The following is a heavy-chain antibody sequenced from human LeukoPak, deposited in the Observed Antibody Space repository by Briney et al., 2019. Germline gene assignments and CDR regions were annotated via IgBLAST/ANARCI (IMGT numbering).Heavy chain of an antibody. Sequence: SETLSLTCAVSGYSISSGYYWGWIRQPPGKGLEWIGSIYHSGSTYYSPSLKSRVTISVDTSKNQFSLKLSSVTAADTAVYYCAGAPTSWYENAFDIWGQGTMVTVSS. J-gene: IGHJ3*02. CDR2: IYHSGST. CDR1: GYSISSGYY. CDR3: AGAPTSWYENAFDI. V-gene: IGHV4-38-2*01. D-gene: IGHD6-13*01.